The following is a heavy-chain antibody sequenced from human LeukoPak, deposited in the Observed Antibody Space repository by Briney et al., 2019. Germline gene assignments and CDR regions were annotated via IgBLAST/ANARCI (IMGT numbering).Heavy chain of an antibody. V-gene: IGHV3-23*01. CDR3: AKGYSRSWYDYFDY. CDR2: ISGSGGST. D-gene: IGHD6-13*01. CDR1: GFTFISYA. J-gene: IGHJ4*02. Sequence: GGSLRLSCAPSGFTFISYAMSWVRQAPGEGLEWVSAISGSGGSTYYADSVKGRFTISRDNSKNTLYLQMNSLRAEDTAVYYCAKGYSRSWYDYFDYWGQGTLVPVSS.